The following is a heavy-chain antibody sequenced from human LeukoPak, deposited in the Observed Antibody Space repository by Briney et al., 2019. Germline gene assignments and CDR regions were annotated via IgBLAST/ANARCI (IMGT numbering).Heavy chain of an antibody. J-gene: IGHJ2*01. D-gene: IGHD4-17*01. CDR2: ISGSGGST. CDR3: AKAPYGDYGSDWYFDL. Sequence: GGSLRLSCAASGFTFSSYAMSWVRQAPGKGLEWVSAISGSGGSTYYADSVKGRFTISRDNSKNTLYLQMNGLRAEDTAVYYCAKAPYGDYGSDWYFDLWGRGTLVTVSS. V-gene: IGHV3-23*01. CDR1: GFTFSSYA.